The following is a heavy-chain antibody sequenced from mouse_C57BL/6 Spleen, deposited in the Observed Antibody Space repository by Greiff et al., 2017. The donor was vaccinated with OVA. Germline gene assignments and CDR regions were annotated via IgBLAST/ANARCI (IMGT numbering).Heavy chain of an antibody. Sequence: QVQLKQSGAELVRPGTSVKVSCKASGYAFTNYLIEWVKQRPGQGLEWIGVINPGSGGTNYNEKFKGKATLTVDKSSSTAYMQLSSLTSEDSAVYYCARRSYSNYAPYAMDYWGQGTSVTVSS. CDR1: GYAFTNYL. CDR2: INPGSGGT. D-gene: IGHD2-5*01. CDR3: ARRSYSNYAPYAMDY. V-gene: IGHV1-54*01. J-gene: IGHJ4*01.